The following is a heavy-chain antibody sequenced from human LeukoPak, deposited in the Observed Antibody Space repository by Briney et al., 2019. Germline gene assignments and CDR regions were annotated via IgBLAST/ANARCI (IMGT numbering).Heavy chain of an antibody. CDR1: GFTLSSHS. CDR2: ISSSSRTI. Sequence: GGSLRLSCVVSGFTLSSHSMNWVRQAPGKGLEWVSYISSSSRTIYYADSVKGRFTITRDNAKNSLYLQMNSLRAEDTAVYYCAELGITMIGGVWGKGTTVTISS. D-gene: IGHD3-10*02. CDR3: AELGITMIGGV. V-gene: IGHV3-48*01. J-gene: IGHJ6*04.